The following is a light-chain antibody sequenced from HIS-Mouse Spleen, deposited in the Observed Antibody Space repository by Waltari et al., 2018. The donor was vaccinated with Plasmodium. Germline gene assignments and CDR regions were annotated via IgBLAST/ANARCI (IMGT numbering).Light chain of an antibody. J-gene: IGLJ3*02. Sequence: SYELTQPPPVSVSPGQTARLTCSGDALPKKYAYWYQQKSGQAPVLVIYEDSKRPPGIPERFSGSSSGTMATLTISGAQVEDEADYYCYSTDSSGNHRVFGGGTKLTVL. CDR2: EDS. V-gene: IGLV3-10*01. CDR1: ALPKKY. CDR3: YSTDSSGNHRV.